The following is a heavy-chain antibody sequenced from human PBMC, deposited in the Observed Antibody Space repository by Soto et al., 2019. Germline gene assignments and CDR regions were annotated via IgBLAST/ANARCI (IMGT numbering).Heavy chain of an antibody. J-gene: IGHJ3*01. CDR3: AREVILPAASDAFDV. CDR1: GGSVSSDNYF. Sequence: QVQLQESGPGLVKPSQTLSLTCTVSGGSVSSDNYFWSWIRQRPEKGLEWIGYIDYRGRNTHYNPSLGIRVTISLDKSNNQFSLNLRSVSVADTAVYFCAREVILPAASDAFDVWGQGKMVTVSS. D-gene: IGHD2-2*01. V-gene: IGHV4-31*03. CDR2: IDYRGRNT.